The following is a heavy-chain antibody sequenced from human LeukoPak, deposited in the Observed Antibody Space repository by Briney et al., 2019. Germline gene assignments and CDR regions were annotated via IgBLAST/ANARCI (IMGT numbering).Heavy chain of an antibody. D-gene: IGHD1-14*01. J-gene: IGHJ4*02. CDR1: GFTFNNNW. CDR3: ARITWYRLDY. V-gene: IGHV3-7*03. Sequence: GGSLRPSCTTSGFTFNNNWMTWVRQAPGKGLEWVAYINQDGSKKYYVESVKGRSTISRDNAKNSLYLQVNSLRAEDTALYYCARITWYRLDYWGQGTLVTVSS. CDR2: INQDGSKK.